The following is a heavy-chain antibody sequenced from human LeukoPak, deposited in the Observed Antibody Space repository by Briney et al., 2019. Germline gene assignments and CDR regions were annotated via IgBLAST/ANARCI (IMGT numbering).Heavy chain of an antibody. CDR1: GGSISSYY. Sequence: PSETLSLTCTVSGGSISSYYWSWIRQPAGKGLEWIGRIYTSGSTNYNPSLKSRVIMSVDTSKNQFSLKLSSVTAADTAVYYCARDLDSGYETVAFDIWGQGTMVTVSS. D-gene: IGHD5-12*01. CDR3: ARDLDSGYETVAFDI. V-gene: IGHV4-4*07. CDR2: IYTSGST. J-gene: IGHJ3*02.